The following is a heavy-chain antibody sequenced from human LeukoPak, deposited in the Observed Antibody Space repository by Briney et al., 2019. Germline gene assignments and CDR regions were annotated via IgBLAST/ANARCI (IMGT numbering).Heavy chain of an antibody. D-gene: IGHD2-15*01. CDR1: GASMNTHY. CDR3: ARALNPLPGTYYFDY. J-gene: IGHJ4*02. Sequence: SSETLSLACTVSGASMNTHYWSWIRQPAGKGLEWIGRIYFSGSTDYNPSLKSRVTMSVDTSKNQFSLRLSSVTAADTAVYYCARALNPLPGTYYFDYWGPGTLVTVSS. V-gene: IGHV4-4*07. CDR2: IYFSGST.